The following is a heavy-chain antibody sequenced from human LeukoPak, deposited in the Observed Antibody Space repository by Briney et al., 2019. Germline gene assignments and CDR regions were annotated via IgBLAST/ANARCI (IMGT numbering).Heavy chain of an antibody. J-gene: IGHJ6*03. D-gene: IGHD6-6*01. V-gene: IGHV3-48*01. CDR1: GFIFSTYS. CDR3: AGSGNIAARYYYYMDV. CDR2: ISSSSSTI. Sequence: GGSLRLSCAASGFIFSTYSMTWVRQAPGKGLEWLSYISSSSSTIYSADSVKGRFTISRDNAKNSLYLQMNSLRAEDTAVYYCAGSGNIAARYYYYMDVWGKGTTVTVSS.